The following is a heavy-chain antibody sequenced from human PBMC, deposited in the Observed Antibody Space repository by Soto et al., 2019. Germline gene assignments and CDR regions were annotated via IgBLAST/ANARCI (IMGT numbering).Heavy chain of an antibody. CDR3: ARGRPGGGGKRSWFDP. V-gene: IGHV1-8*01. CDR2: MNPKSGNT. Sequence: QVQLVQSGAEVKKPGASVKVSCKASGYTFTSNAIYWLRQATGQGPEWMGWMNPKSGNTVFAQTFQDRRRMNSNNSITTAYMELSRLTSDNTAVYYCARGRPGGGGKRSWFDPWGQGTLVTVSS. D-gene: IGHD2-15*01. J-gene: IGHJ5*02. CDR1: GYTFTSNA.